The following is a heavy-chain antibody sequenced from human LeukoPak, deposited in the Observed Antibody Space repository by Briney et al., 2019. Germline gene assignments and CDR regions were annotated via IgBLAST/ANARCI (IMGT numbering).Heavy chain of an antibody. CDR3: AKDVLAAYFDY. V-gene: IGHV3-30*02. Sequence: GGSLRLSCATSGFIFSNHYMNWIRQAPGKGLEWVAFIRSDGSIKYYADSVKGRFTISRDSSKNTLYLQMNRLRPEDTAVYFCAKDVLAAYFDYWGQGNLVTVSS. CDR2: IRSDGSIK. J-gene: IGHJ4*02. D-gene: IGHD2-8*01. CDR1: GFIFSNHY.